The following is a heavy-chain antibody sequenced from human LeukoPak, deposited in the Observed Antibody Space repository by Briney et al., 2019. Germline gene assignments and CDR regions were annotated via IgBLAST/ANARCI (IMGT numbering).Heavy chain of an antibody. CDR3: ARDRNLWFGESRSKYFDY. Sequence: GGSLRLSCVASGFTFSSYAMSWVRQAPGKGLECVSVISGSGRTTDYADSVKGRFTISRDNSKDTLYLHLNSLRAEDTALYYCARDRNLWFGESRSKYFDYWGQGTLVTVSS. CDR2: ISGSGRTT. D-gene: IGHD3-10*01. CDR1: GFTFSSYA. J-gene: IGHJ4*02. V-gene: IGHV3-23*01.